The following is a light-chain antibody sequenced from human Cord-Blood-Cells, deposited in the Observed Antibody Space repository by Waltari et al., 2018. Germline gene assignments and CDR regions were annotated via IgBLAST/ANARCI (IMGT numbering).Light chain of an antibody. Sequence: ALTQLASVSGSAGHSRTLSFPGASSDDEGHNVFSWYQQNPGKAPKLMIYEGSKRHSGVSNIFSGSKSGNTASVTISERQAEEEADYYYCSYAGSSTWVFGGGTKQTVL. CDR3: CSYAGSSTWV. CDR1: SSDDEGHNV. J-gene: IGLJ3*02. CDR2: EGS. V-gene: IGLV2-23*01.